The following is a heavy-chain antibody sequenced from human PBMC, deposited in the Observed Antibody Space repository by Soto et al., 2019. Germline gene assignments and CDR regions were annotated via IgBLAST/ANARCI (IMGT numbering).Heavy chain of an antibody. CDR1: DGSFSGYY. CDR3: ARPHYDSNTFYSFFDY. J-gene: IGHJ4*02. D-gene: IGHD3-22*01. V-gene: IGHV4-34*12. Sequence: QVQLQQWGAGLLKPSETLSLTCAVYDGSFSGYYWSWIRQPPGKGLEWIGEIFHGGSTNYSPSLKSRVTISVDTSKNQFSLELSSVIAADTAVYFCARPHYDSNTFYSFFDYWGQGTLVTVSS. CDR2: IFHGGST.